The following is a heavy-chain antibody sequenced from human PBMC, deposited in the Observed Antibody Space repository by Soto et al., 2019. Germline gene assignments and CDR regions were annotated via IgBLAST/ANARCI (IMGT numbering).Heavy chain of an antibody. CDR2: ISGSGGSA. CDR1: GFTFSSYA. D-gene: IGHD2-21*02. V-gene: IGHV3-23*01. J-gene: IGHJ5*02. Sequence: GGSRRLSCAASGFTFSSYAMSWVRQAPGKGLEWVSTISGSGGSADYADSVKGRFTISRDNPQNTLYLEMNSLRAEDTAIYYCAKDRFHVVVTVSIFDPWGRGTLVTVSS. CDR3: AKDRFHVVVTVSIFDP.